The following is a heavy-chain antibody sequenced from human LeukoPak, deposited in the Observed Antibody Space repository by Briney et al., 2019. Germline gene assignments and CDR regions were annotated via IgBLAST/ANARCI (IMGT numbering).Heavy chain of an antibody. CDR3: ARGVDYDFWSGYHKPFDY. CDR2: IYYSGST. D-gene: IGHD3-3*01. CDR1: GGSISSYY. J-gene: IGHJ4*02. Sequence: SETLSLTCTVSGGSISSYYWSWVRQPPGKGLEWIGYIYYSGSTNYNPSLKSRVTISVDTSKNQFSLKLSSVTAADTAVYYCARGVDYDFWSGYHKPFDYWGQGTLVTVSS. V-gene: IGHV4-59*01.